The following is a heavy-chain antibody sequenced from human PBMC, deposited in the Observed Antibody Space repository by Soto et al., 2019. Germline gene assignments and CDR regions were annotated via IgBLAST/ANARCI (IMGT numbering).Heavy chain of an antibody. CDR3: ARAGDFWTGYINWFDS. CDR1: GGSISSYY. V-gene: IGHV4-59*04. CDR2: IYYSGTT. J-gene: IGHJ5*01. Sequence: SLTCTVSGGSISSYYWRWIRQPPGKRLELIGYIYYSGTTYHNPSLENRVTISVDTSKNQFSLKLNSVTAPDTAVYYCARAGDFWTGYINWFDSWGQGSMVTVSS. D-gene: IGHD3-3*01.